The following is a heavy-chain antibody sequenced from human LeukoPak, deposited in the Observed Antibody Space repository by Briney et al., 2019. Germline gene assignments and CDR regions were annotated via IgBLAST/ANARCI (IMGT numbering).Heavy chain of an antibody. Sequence: PGRSLRLSCATSGFTFSSYAMHWVRQAPGKGLEWVALISYDGINQYYADSVKGRFIISRDNSKNTLYLQLNSLRLEETAVYYCTLTTFGVVYYFDYWGQGTLVTVSS. CDR3: TLTTFGVVYYFDY. CDR1: GFTFSSYA. CDR2: ISYDGINQ. V-gene: IGHV3-30*04. J-gene: IGHJ4*02. D-gene: IGHD1/OR15-1a*01.